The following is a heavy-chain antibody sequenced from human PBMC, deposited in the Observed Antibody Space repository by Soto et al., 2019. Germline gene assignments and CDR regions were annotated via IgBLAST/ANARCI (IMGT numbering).Heavy chain of an antibody. CDR1: GFTFNNYW. V-gene: IGHV3-74*01. CDR2: INDQGSSP. J-gene: IGHJ4*02. D-gene: IGHD1-26*01. CDR3: ARGLEWEL. Sequence: EVQLVESGGGIVQPGGSLRLSCAASGFTFNNYWMHWVRQAPGKGLVWVSRINDQGSSPRYADSVKGRFTISRDNAKNALCLKMARLRAYDSAVYYCARGLEWELRGPGTLVTVSS.